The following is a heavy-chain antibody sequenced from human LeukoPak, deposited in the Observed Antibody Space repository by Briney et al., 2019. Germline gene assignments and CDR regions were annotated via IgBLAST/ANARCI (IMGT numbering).Heavy chain of an antibody. CDR2: ISSSSSYI. Sequence: GGSLRLSCAASGFTFSSYSMNWVRQAPGKGLEWVSSISSSSSYIYYADSVKGRFTISRDNAKNSLYLQMNSLRAEDTAVYYCARAIHYDYVWGSYRRALQDEYFGYWGQGTLVTVSS. CDR1: GFTFSSYS. D-gene: IGHD3-16*02. J-gene: IGHJ4*02. V-gene: IGHV3-21*01. CDR3: ARAIHYDYVWGSYRRALQDEYFGY.